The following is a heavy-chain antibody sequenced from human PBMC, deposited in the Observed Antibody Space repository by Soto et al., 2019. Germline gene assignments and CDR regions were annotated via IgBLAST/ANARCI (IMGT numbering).Heavy chain of an antibody. CDR1: GDSMSGYY. CDR3: ARLGSGSSLVY. Sequence: QVQLQESGPGLVKPSETLTLICNVSGDSMSGYYGSWVRQPAGQGLAWIGRVYSSGVTNYNPSIESRVTMSIDTSKNQFSLRLRSVTAADTAVYFCARLGSGSSLVYWGQGIPVTVSS. V-gene: IGHV4-4*07. D-gene: IGHD6-6*01. CDR2: VYSSGVT. J-gene: IGHJ4*02.